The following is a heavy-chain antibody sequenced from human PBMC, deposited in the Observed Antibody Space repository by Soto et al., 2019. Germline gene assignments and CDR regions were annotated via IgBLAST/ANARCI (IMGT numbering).Heavy chain of an antibody. Sequence: SETLSLTCTVSGGSISSGDYYWSWIRQPPGKGLEWIGYIYYSGSTYYNPSLKSRVTISVDTSKNQFSLKLSSVTAADTAVYYCAREVLLWFGELFQNYFDYWGQGTLVTVSS. CDR1: GGSISSGDYY. CDR3: AREVLLWFGELFQNYFDY. V-gene: IGHV4-30-4*01. J-gene: IGHJ4*02. CDR2: IYYSGST. D-gene: IGHD3-10*01.